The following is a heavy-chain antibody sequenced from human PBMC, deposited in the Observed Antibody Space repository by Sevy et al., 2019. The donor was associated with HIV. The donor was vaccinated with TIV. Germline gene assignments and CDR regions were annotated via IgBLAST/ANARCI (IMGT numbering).Heavy chain of an antibody. D-gene: IGHD2-21*01. CDR3: AASEGACGGGGCHDFDY. J-gene: IGHJ4*02. CDR1: GHTFTAYY. CDR2: INPNSGDT. Sequence: ASVKVSCKASGHTFTAYYVHWVRQAPGQGLEWMGWINPNSGDTNYAQKFQARITLTSDTSITTTYMELTFLTSDDTAIDDCAASEGACGGGGCHDFDYWGQGTLVTVSS. V-gene: IGHV1-2*02.